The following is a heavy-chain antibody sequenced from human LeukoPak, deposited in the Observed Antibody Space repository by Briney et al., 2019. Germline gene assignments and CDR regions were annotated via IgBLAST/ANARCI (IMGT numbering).Heavy chain of an antibody. J-gene: IGHJ4*02. CDR2: ITNSSDHT. V-gene: IGHV3-11*05. CDR3: AREAVTRNYFDY. D-gene: IGHD4-17*01. CDR1: GFIFSDYY. Sequence: GSLRLSCAASGFIFSDYYMAWVRQAPGKGLEWIAYITNSSDHTNYADSVGGRLTISRDNSKNRLYLQMKSLRAEDTAVYYCAREAVTRNYFDYWGQGTLVTVSS.